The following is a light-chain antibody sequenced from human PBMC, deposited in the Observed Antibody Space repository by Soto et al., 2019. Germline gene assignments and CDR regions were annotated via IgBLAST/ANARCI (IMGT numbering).Light chain of an antibody. V-gene: IGKV1-39*01. CDR3: QQSYGTPRT. J-gene: IGKJ1*01. CDR1: QSIITY. Sequence: GDRVTITCRTSQSIITYLNWYQQKPGKAPKLLIYAASSLQSGVPSRFSGSRSGTDFTLTISSLQPEDFATYYCQQSYGTPRTFGQGTKVDIK. CDR2: AAS.